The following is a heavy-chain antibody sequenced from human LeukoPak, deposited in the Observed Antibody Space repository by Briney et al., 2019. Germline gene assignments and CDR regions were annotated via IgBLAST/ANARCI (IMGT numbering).Heavy chain of an antibody. CDR1: GFTFSSYA. CDR3: AKDLVTWASGNWYFDL. D-gene: IGHD2-21*02. Sequence: GGSLRLSCAASGFTFSSYAMHWVRQAPGKGLEWVAVISYDGSNKYYADSVKGRFTISRDNSKNTLYLQMNSLRAEDTAVYYCAKDLVTWASGNWYFDLWGRGTLVTVSS. J-gene: IGHJ2*01. V-gene: IGHV3-30*04. CDR2: ISYDGSNK.